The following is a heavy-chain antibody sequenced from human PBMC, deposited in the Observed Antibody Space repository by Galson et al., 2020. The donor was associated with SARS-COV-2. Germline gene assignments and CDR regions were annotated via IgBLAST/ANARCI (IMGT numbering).Heavy chain of an antibody. J-gene: IGHJ5*02. V-gene: IGHV3-33*01. CDR2: IWFDGTTK. CDR3: VRDPSGSGCSFTS. Sequence: GESLKISCAASGFTFGVDAMHWVRQAPGKGLEWVAMIWFDGTTKFYLDSVQGRFSISRDTSRSTLYLQMNSLRVEDTAVYFCVRDPSGSGCSFTSWGQGTLVTVSS. CDR1: GFTFGVDA. D-gene: IGHD3-22*01.